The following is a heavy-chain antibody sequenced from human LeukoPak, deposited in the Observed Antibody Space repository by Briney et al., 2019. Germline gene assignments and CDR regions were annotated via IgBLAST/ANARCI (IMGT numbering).Heavy chain of an antibody. V-gene: IGHV1-69*05. D-gene: IGHD3-22*01. CDR1: GGTFSSYA. Sequence: SVKVSCKASGGTFSSYAISWVRQAPGQGLEWMGRIIPIFGTANYAQKFQGRVTITTDESTSTAYMELSSLRSEDTAVYYCARGNTYYYDSSGYHDYWGQGTLVTVSS. CDR2: IIPIFGTA. CDR3: ARGNTYYYDSSGYHDY. J-gene: IGHJ4*02.